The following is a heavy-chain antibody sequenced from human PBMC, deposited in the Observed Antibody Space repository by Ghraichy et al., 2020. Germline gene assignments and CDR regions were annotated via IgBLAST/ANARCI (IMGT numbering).Heavy chain of an antibody. V-gene: IGHV3-48*02. CDR3: ARERDCSSTTCFYYYYYGLDV. CDR2: ISGSSSTI. CDR1: GFTFSDYS. Sequence: GESLNISCAASGFTFSDYSMNWVRQAPGKGLEWVSYISGSSSTIFYADSVKGRFTISRDNAKNSLYLQMNSLRDEDTAVYYCARERDCSSTTCFYYYYYGLDVWGQGTTVTVSS. J-gene: IGHJ6*02. D-gene: IGHD2-2*01.